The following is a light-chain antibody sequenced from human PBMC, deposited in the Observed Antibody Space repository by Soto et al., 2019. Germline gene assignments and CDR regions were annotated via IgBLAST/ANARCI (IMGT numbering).Light chain of an antibody. CDR1: QTISSY. Sequence: DIQMTQSPSSLSASVGDRVTINCRASQTISSYLNWYQQKPGKAPKLLIYGASALQSGVPPRFSGSGSGTDFTLTIRSLQPEEFATYYCQQSYNRPRTFGPGTKVDIK. V-gene: IGKV1-39*01. CDR3: QQSYNRPRT. J-gene: IGKJ3*01. CDR2: GAS.